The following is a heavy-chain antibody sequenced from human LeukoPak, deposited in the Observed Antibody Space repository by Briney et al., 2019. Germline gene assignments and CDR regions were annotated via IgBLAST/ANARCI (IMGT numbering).Heavy chain of an antibody. Sequence: TSQTLSLTCAISGDSVSSNSATWDWIRQSPSRGLECLGRTYYTSKWYNDYAVSVKSRITINPDTSKNQFSLQLNSVTPEDTALYYCARGAVAVRNAFDIWGQGTMVTVSS. CDR2: TYYTSKWYN. D-gene: IGHD6-19*01. CDR1: GDSVSSNSAT. V-gene: IGHV6-1*01. J-gene: IGHJ3*02. CDR3: ARGAVAVRNAFDI.